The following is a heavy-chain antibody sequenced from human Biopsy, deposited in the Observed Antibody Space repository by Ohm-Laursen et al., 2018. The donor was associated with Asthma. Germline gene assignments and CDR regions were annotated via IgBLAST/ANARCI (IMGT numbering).Heavy chain of an antibody. D-gene: IGHD2/OR15-2a*01. CDR2: IFAANSET. CDR3: ARFIDGTFFVDY. Sequence: ESLRISCKASGYTFSDYWIGWARQMSGKGLEWMGIIFAANSETKYSPSFQGQVTISVDMSISTAFLQWSSLKASDTAIYYCARFIDGTFFVDYWGQGTLVTVSS. CDR1: GYTFSDYW. V-gene: IGHV5-51*01. J-gene: IGHJ4*02.